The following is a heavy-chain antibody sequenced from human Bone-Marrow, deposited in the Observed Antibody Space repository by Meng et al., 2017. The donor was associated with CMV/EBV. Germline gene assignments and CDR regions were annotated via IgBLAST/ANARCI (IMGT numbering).Heavy chain of an antibody. CDR2: IRYDGSNK. CDR3: AKAGGIVVVPAATFDY. J-gene: IGHJ4*02. Sequence: GESLKISCAASGFTFSSSGMHWVRQAPGKGLEWVAFIRYDGSNKYYADSVKGRFTISRDNSKNTLYLQMNSLRAEDKAVYYCAKAGGIVVVPAATFDYWGQGTLVTVSS. CDR1: GFTFSSSG. V-gene: IGHV3-30*02. D-gene: IGHD2-2*01.